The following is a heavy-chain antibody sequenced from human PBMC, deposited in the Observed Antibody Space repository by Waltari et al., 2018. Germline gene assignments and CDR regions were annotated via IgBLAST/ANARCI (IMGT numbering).Heavy chain of an antibody. CDR1: GGSISSYY. J-gene: IGHJ4*02. Sequence: QVQLQESGPGLVKPSETLSLTCTVSGGSISSYYWSWIRQPPGKGLEWIGYIYESGRTNCNPTLKSRVTISVDTSKTQFSLKLSSVTAADTAVYYCARQRGREYSSSWYSDYWGQGTLVTVSS. V-gene: IGHV4-59*01. CDR2: IYESGRT. D-gene: IGHD6-13*01. CDR3: ARQRGREYSSSWYSDY.